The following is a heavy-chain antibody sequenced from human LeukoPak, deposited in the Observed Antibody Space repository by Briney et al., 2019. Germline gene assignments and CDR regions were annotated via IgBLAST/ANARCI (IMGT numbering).Heavy chain of an antibody. CDR2: INPNSGGT. Sequence: ASVKVSCKASGYTLTDYYIHWVRQAPGQGLEWMGWINPNSGGTNYAQKFQGRVTMTRDTSISTAYMELSSLTSGDTAVYYCARAHISLRLYYFDYWGQGTLVTVSS. CDR3: ARAHISLRLYYFDY. V-gene: IGHV1-2*02. D-gene: IGHD6-6*01. CDR1: GYTLTDYY. J-gene: IGHJ4*02.